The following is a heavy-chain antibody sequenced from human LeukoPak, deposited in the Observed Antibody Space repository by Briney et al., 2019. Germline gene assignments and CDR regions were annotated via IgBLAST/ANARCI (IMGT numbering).Heavy chain of an antibody. V-gene: IGHV1-2*02. CDR3: VRDSASIAAAADAFDI. Sequence: ASVKVSCKASGYTFTGYYMHWVRQAPGQGLEWMGWINPNSGGTNYAQKFQGRVTMTRDTSISTAYMELSRLRSDDTAVYYCVRDSASIAAAADAFDIWGQGTMVTVSS. D-gene: IGHD6-13*01. CDR2: INPNSGGT. CDR1: GYTFTGYY. J-gene: IGHJ3*02.